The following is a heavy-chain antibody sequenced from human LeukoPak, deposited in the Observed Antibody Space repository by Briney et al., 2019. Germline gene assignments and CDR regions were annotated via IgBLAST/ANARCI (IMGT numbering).Heavy chain of an antibody. CDR2: ISSSSSYI. CDR3: AKAIVLVISGNAFDI. CDR1: GFTFSSYS. J-gene: IGHJ3*02. D-gene: IGHD3-22*01. Sequence: GGSLRLSCAASGFTFSSYSMNWVRQAPGKGLEWVSSISSSSSYIYYADSVKGRFTISRDNSKNTVYLQMNSLRAEDTALYYCAKAIVLVISGNAFDIWGQGTMVTVSS. V-gene: IGHV3-21*04.